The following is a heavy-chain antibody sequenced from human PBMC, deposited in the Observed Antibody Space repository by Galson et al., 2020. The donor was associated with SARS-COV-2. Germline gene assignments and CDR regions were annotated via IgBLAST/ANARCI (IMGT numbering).Heavy chain of an antibody. V-gene: IGHV4-39*01. J-gene: IGHJ4*02. CDR1: GGSIRSSSYY. Sequence: ETSETLSLTCNVSGGSIRSSSYYWGWIRQPPGKGLEWIGSIYYSGSTYYNPSLKSRVTISVDTSKNQFSLKLSSVTAADTAVYYCARLIGVGATSDYWGQGTLVTVSS. CDR2: IYYSGST. CDR3: ARLIGVGATSDY. D-gene: IGHD1-26*01.